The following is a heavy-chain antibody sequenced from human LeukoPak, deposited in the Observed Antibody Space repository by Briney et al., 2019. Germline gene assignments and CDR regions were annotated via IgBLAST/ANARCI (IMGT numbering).Heavy chain of an antibody. CDR1: GFTFSSYW. CDR3: VKGGWLDY. V-gene: IGHV3-74*01. J-gene: IGHJ4*02. CDR2: INSDGSST. Sequence: GGSLRLSCAASGFTFSSYWMHWVRQAPGKGLLWVSRINSDGSSTTYADSVKGRFTISRDNSKNTLYLQMNSLRDEDTAVYYCVKGGWLDYWGQGTPVTVSS. D-gene: IGHD6-19*01.